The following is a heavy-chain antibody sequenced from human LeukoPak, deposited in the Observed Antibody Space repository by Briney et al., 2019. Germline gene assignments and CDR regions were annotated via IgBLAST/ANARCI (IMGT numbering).Heavy chain of an antibody. CDR1: RFTFSSYA. Sequence: GGSLRLSCAASRFTFSSYAMSWVRQAPGKGLEWVSANSGSGGSTYYADSVKGRFTISRDNSKNTLYLQMNSLRAEDTAVYYCAKDYRGSYPYYFDYWGQGTLVTVSS. V-gene: IGHV3-23*01. CDR3: AKDYRGSYPYYFDY. D-gene: IGHD2-15*01. CDR2: NSGSGGST. J-gene: IGHJ4*02.